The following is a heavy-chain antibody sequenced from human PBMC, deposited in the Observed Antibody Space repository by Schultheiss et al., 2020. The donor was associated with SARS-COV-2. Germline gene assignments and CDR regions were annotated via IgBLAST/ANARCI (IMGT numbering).Heavy chain of an antibody. D-gene: IGHD3-22*01. CDR1: GGTFSSYA. V-gene: IGHV1-69*05. CDR3: ARGATTITMIVVVPDY. J-gene: IGHJ4*02. CDR2: IIPIFGTA. Sequence: SVKVSCKASGGTFSSYAISWVRQAPGQGLEWMGGIIPIFGTANYAQKFQGRVTMTTDTSTSTAYMELRSLRSDDTAVYYCARGATTITMIVVVPDYWGQGTLVTVSS.